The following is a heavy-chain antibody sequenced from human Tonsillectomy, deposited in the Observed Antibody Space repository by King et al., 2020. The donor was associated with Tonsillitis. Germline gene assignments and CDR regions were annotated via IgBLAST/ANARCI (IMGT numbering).Heavy chain of an antibody. CDR1: GFIASSNY. CDR2: LYNGGAT. D-gene: IGHD3-16*01. V-gene: IGHV3-53*01. CDR3: ARGRFGSPLV. Sequence: VQLVESGGDLVQPGGSLRLSCAASGFIASSNYMSWVRQAPGKGLEWVSLLYNGGATHYADSVKGRFTISGDISKNAVFLQMTGLRSEDTAVYYCARGRFGSPLVWDQGTVVAVSS. J-gene: IGHJ3*01.